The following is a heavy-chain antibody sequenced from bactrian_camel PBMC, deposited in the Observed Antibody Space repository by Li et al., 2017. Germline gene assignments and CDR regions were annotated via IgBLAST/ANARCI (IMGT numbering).Heavy chain of an antibody. J-gene: IGHJ4*01. Sequence: QVQLVESGGGEVQPGGSLRLSCRGSGFTFPSYDMSWFRQAPGKEREAVACIGWSAGLTFYADSVKGRFTISRDNVKNTMYLQMNSLKSDDTALYYCATDLGVSWYWYKYWGQGTQVTVS. V-gene: IGHV3S60*01. CDR2: IGWSAGLT. CDR3: ATDLGVSWYWYKY. D-gene: IGHD6*01. CDR1: GFTFPSYD.